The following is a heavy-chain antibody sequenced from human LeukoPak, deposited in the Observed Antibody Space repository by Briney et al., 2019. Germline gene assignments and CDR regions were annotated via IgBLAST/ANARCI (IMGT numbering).Heavy chain of an antibody. Sequence: SETPSLTCTVSGGSISSYYWSWIRQPPGKGLEWIGYIYYSGSTNYNPSLKSRVTISVDTSKNQFSLKLSSVTAADTAVYYCARDRNTMVRGVIISVFDPWGQGTLVTVSS. CDR3: ARDRNTMVRGVIISVFDP. CDR2: IYYSGST. V-gene: IGHV4-59*01. CDR1: GGSISSYY. J-gene: IGHJ5*02. D-gene: IGHD3-10*01.